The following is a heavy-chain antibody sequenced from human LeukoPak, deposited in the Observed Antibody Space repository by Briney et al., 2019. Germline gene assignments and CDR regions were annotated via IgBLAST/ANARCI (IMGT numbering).Heavy chain of an antibody. CDR3: AREKGSYSFFYFDY. Sequence: SQTLSLTCTVSGGSISSGSYYWSWIRQPAGKGLEWIGRIYTSGSTNYNPSLKSRVTISVDTSKNQFSLKLSSVTAADTAVYYCAREKGSYSFFYFDYWGQGTLVTVSS. D-gene: IGHD1-26*01. J-gene: IGHJ4*02. CDR2: IYTSGST. CDR1: GGSISSGSYY. V-gene: IGHV4-61*02.